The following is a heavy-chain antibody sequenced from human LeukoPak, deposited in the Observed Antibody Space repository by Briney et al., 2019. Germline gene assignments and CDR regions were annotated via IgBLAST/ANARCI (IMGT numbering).Heavy chain of an antibody. D-gene: IGHD3-22*01. J-gene: IGHJ4*02. Sequence: PGGSLRLSCAASGFTFSSTSMSWVRQAPGKGLEWVSTIYTGGNTYYAASVKGRFTISRDFSKNTVFLHMNSLRAEDTAMYYCARGDDSGYYDYFDYWGQGALVTVSS. CDR3: ARGDDSGYYDYFDY. V-gene: IGHV3-53*01. CDR1: GFTFSSTS. CDR2: IYTGGNT.